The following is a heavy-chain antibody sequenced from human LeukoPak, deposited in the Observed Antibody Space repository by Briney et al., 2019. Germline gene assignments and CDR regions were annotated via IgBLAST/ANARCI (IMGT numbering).Heavy chain of an antibody. J-gene: IGHJ3*02. D-gene: IGHD2-21*01. CDR3: ARDDALVANAFDI. V-gene: IGHV3-33*01. Sequence: GGSLRLSCAASGFTFSSYGMHWVRQAPGKGLEWVAVILYDGSHEQYADSVKGRFTISRDNSKNRLFLQMTSLRAEDTAVYYCARDDALVANAFDIWGHGTMVTVSS. CDR2: ILYDGSHE. CDR1: GFTFSSYG.